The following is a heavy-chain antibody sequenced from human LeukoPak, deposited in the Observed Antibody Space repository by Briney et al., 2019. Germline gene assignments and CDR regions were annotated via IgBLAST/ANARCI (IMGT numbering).Heavy chain of an antibody. CDR3: AKGSVDIVARIRFDI. D-gene: IGHD5-12*01. CDR1: GFTFSSYD. V-gene: IGHV3-30*18. CDR2: ISYDGSNK. J-gene: IGHJ3*02. Sequence: GGSLRLSCAASGFTFSSYDMHWVRQAPGKGLEWVAVISYDGSNKYYADSVKGRFTISRDNSKNTLYLQMNSLRAEDTAVYYCAKGSVDIVARIRFDIWGQGTMVTVSS.